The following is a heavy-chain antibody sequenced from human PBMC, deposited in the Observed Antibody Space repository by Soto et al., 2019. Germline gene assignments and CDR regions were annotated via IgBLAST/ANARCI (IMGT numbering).Heavy chain of an antibody. CDR1: GYTFTGYY. V-gene: IGHV1-2*04. J-gene: IGHJ6*03. Sequence: ASVKVSCKASGYTFTGYYMHWVRQAPGQGLEWMGWINPNSGGTNYAQKLQGWVTMTRDTSISTAYMELSRLRSDDTAVYYCARGGRVQQLVSYYYYYYRDVWGKGTTVTVSS. D-gene: IGHD6-13*01. CDR2: INPNSGGT. CDR3: ARGGRVQQLVSYYYYYYRDV.